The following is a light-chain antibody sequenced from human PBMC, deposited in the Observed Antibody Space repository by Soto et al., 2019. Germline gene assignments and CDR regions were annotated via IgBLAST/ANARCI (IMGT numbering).Light chain of an antibody. J-gene: IGKJ3*01. Sequence: EIVFTQSPDILSLSPGDRATLSCRASQSVSSDFLVWYQQKPGQAPRLLIYGASSRATGITDRFSGSGSGTDFILTISRLEPEDFAVYYCQHYDNTPPSVTFGPGTKVDIK. CDR2: GAS. CDR3: QHYDNTPPSVT. V-gene: IGKV3-20*01. CDR1: QSVSSDF.